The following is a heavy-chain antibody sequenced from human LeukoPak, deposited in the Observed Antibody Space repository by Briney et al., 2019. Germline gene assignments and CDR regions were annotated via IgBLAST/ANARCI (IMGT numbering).Heavy chain of an antibody. V-gene: IGHV4-59*01. CDR1: GGSIRSYD. J-gene: IGHJ3*02. CDR3: VRVGGSPLGALDI. Sequence: PSETLSLTCIVSGGSIRSYDWSWLRQPPGKGLEWIGYISYTGSTNYNPSLKSRVTMSGDTPKNQFSLKLSSVTAADTAVYYCVRVGGSPLGALDIWGQGTMVTVSS. CDR2: ISYTGST.